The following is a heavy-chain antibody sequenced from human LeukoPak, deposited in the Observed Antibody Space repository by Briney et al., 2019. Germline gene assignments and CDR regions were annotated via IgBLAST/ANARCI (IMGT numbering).Heavy chain of an antibody. J-gene: IGHJ3*02. CDR1: GFTFDDYA. V-gene: IGHV3-9*01. CDR2: ISWNSGSI. D-gene: IGHD1-26*01. CDR3: AKDRVGATPFYAFDI. Sequence: GRSLRLSCAASGFTFDDYAMHWVRQAPGKGLEWVSGISWNSGSIGYADSVKGRFTISRDNAKNSLYLQMNSLRAEDTALYYCAKDRVGATPFYAFDIWGQGTMVTVSS.